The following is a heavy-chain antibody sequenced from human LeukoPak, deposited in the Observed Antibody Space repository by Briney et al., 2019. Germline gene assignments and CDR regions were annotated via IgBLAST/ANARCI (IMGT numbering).Heavy chain of an antibody. J-gene: IGHJ6*02. CDR1: GFTFSSYW. CDR2: INQDGSEK. Sequence: PGGSLRLSRAASGFTFSSYWMSWVRQAPGKGLEWVANINQDGSEKYYVDSVKGRFTIFRDNAKNSLYLQMSSLRAEDTAVYYCAREPHGSGSYYYDGMDVWGQGTTVTVSS. CDR3: AREPHGSGSYYYDGMDV. V-gene: IGHV3-7*01. D-gene: IGHD3-10*01.